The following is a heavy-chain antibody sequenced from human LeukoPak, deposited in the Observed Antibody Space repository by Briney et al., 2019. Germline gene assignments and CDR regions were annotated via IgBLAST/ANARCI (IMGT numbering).Heavy chain of an antibody. CDR1: GFTFSDYG. V-gene: IGHV3-33*01. J-gene: IGHJ4*02. Sequence: GRALRPSCAASGFTFSDYGMHWVRQAPGKGLEWVALIWYDGSDKYYAGSVKGRFTISRDNSKNTLFLQMNSLGTDDTAVYYCARRSIAAAASLDYWGQGTLVTVSS. CDR3: ARRSIAAAASLDY. D-gene: IGHD6-13*01. CDR2: IWYDGSDK.